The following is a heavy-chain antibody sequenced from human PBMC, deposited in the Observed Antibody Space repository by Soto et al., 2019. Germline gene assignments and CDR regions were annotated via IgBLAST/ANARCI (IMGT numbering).Heavy chain of an antibody. CDR1: GGSFSGYY. V-gene: IGHV4-34*10. Sequence: SETLSLTCAVYGGSFSGYYWTWIRQPPGKGLESIGYLYYGRSANYNPSLKSRVTLSVDTSTNQCSLTLSSMTATDTAVYYCALRSMAVVPEYWGQGTLVTVS. CDR2: LYYGRSA. CDR3: ALRSMAVVPEY. D-gene: IGHD3-22*01. J-gene: IGHJ4*02.